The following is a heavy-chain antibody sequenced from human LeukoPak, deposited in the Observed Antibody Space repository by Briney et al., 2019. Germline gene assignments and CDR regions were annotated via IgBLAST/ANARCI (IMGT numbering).Heavy chain of an antibody. CDR2: ISSSSSYI. D-gene: IGHD6-6*01. V-gene: IGHV3-21*01. CDR1: GFTVSGNY. Sequence: PGGSLRLSCAASGFTVSGNYMSWVRQAPGKGLEWVSSISSSSSYIYYADSVKGRFTISRDNAKNSLYLQMNSLRAEDTAVYYCARDKQLVQGGGVYWGQGTLVTVSS. J-gene: IGHJ4*02. CDR3: ARDKQLVQGGGVY.